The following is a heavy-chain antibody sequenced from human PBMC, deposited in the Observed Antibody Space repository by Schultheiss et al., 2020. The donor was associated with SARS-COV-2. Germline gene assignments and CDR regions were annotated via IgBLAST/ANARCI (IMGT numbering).Heavy chain of an antibody. CDR2: INHSGST. D-gene: IGHD2-2*01. V-gene: IGHV4-34*01. J-gene: IGHJ6*03. CDR3: ARDGCSSTSCYQGYYYMDV. CDR1: GGSISSYY. Sequence: SQTLSLTCTVSGGSISSYYWSWIRQPPGKGLEWIGEINHSGSTNYNPSLKSRVTISVDTSKNQFSLKLSSVTAADTAVYYCARDGCSSTSCYQGYYYMDVWGKGTTVTVSS.